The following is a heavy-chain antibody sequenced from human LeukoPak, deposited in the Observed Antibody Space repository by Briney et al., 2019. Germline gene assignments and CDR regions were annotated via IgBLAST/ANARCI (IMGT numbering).Heavy chain of an antibody. V-gene: IGHV4-61*01. D-gene: IGHD6-13*01. J-gene: IGHJ4*02. CDR3: ARSPSLAGPDY. CDR1: GGSVSSGSYY. Sequence: SETLSLTCTVSGGSVSSGSYYWSWIRQPPGKGLEWTGYIYYSGSTNYNPSLKSRVTISVDTSKNQFFLKLSPVTAADTAVYYCARSPSLAGPDYWGQGTLVTVSS. CDR2: IYYSGST.